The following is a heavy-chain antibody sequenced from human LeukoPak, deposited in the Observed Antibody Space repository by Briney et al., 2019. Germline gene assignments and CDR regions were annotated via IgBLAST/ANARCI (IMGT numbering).Heavy chain of an antibody. Sequence: PGGSLRLSCAVSGFTFSKFWMSWVRRAPGRGLEWVANIHPEGNEKYHVESVKGRFTISRDNAKNLLFLQMNGLRVEDTAVYYCARGDDFSGDHWGQGTPVTVSP. CDR1: GFTFSKFW. V-gene: IGHV3-7*04. D-gene: IGHD1-1*01. J-gene: IGHJ4*02. CDR2: IHPEGNEK. CDR3: ARGDDFSGDH.